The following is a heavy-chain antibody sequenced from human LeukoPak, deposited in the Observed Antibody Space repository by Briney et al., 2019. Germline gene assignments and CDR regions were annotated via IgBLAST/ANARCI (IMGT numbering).Heavy chain of an antibody. Sequence: PGGSLRLSCAASGFTFSSYAMSWVRQAPGKGLEWVSLIIDDGHTTSYADSVKGRFTISRDNSKNTLFLQMNSLRPEDTAVYYCAKDGADLRYWYFDLWGRGTLVTVSS. V-gene: IGHV3-23*01. J-gene: IGHJ2*01. D-gene: IGHD3-16*01. CDR1: GFTFSSYA. CDR3: AKDGADLRYWYFDL. CDR2: IIDDGHTT.